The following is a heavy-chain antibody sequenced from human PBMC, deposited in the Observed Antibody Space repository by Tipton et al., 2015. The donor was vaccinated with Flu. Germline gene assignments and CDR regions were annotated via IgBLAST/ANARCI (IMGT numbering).Heavy chain of an antibody. V-gene: IGHV4-34*01. CDR1: GGSFSGYY. J-gene: IGHJ6*03. CDR2: INHSGST. CDR3: ARVLVSGSYARAYYYYYMDV. D-gene: IGHD1-26*01. Sequence: TLSLTCAVYGGSFSGYYWSWIRQPPGKGLEWIGEINHSGSTNYNPSLKSRVTMSVDTSKNQFSLKLSSVTAADTAVYYCARVLVSGSYARAYYYYYMDVWGKGTTVTVSS.